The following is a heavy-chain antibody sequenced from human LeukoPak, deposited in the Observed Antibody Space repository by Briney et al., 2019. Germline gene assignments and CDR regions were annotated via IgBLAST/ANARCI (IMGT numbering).Heavy chain of an antibody. V-gene: IGHV3-30-3*01. D-gene: IGHD3-10*01. CDR3: ARPIDNGSGSYYFDY. CDR1: GFTFSYYA. CDR2: ISYDGSNE. Sequence: GSLRLSCAASGFTFSYYAMHWVRQAPGKGLEWVAVISYDGSNEYYADSVKGRFTISRDNSKNTLSLQMNTLRPEDTAVYYCARPIDNGSGSYYFDYWGQGTLVTVSS. J-gene: IGHJ4*02.